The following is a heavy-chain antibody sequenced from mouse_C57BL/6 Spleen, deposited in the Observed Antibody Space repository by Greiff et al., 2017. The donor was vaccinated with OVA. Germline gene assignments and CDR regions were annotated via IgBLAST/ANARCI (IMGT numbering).Heavy chain of an antibody. V-gene: IGHV1-26*01. J-gene: IGHJ2*01. CDR3: ARRDSMTTVVPFDY. Sequence: EVQLQQPGPELVKPGASVKISCKASGYTFTNYYMNWVKQSHGQSLEWIGDIHPNSGGTNYKQKFKGKATLTVDKSSSTAYMELSSLTSEDSAVYYCARRDSMTTVVPFDYWGQGTTLTVSS. CDR2: IHPNSGGT. D-gene: IGHD1-1*01. CDR1: GYTFTNYY.